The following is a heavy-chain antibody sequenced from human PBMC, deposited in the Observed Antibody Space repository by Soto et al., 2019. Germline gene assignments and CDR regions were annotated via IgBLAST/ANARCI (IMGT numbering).Heavy chain of an antibody. CDR1: GGSISSSNW. J-gene: IGHJ4*02. V-gene: IGHV4-4*02. D-gene: IGHD1-26*01. CDR3: ARLRSGIDFDY. CDR2: IYHSGST. Sequence: PSETLSLTCAVSGGSISSSNWWSWVRQPPGKGLEWIGEIYHSGSTNYNPSLKSRVTISVDTSKNQFSLKLSSVTAADTAVYYCARLRSGIDFDYWGQGTLVTVSS.